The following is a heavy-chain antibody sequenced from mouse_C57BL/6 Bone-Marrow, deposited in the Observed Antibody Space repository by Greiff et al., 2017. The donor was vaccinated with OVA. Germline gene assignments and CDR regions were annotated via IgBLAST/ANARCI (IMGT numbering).Heavy chain of an antibody. CDR2: IYPRSGNT. D-gene: IGHD2-3*01. Sequence: QVQLQQSGAELARPGASVKLSCKASGYTFTSYGISWVKQRTGQGLEWIGEIYPRSGNTYYNEKFKGKATLTADKSSSTAYMELRNLTSEDSAVYFCARFDGYSWFAYWGQGTLVTVSA. J-gene: IGHJ3*01. CDR1: GYTFTSYG. V-gene: IGHV1-81*01. CDR3: ARFDGYSWFAY.